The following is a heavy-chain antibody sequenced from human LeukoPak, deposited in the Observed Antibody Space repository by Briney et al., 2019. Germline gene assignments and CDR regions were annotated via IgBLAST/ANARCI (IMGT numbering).Heavy chain of an antibody. D-gene: IGHD1-26*01. CDR1: GYSISSGYY. CDR3: ARHVPELPMSAFDI. V-gene: IGHV4-38-2*01. J-gene: IGHJ3*02. Sequence: SETLSLTCAVSGYSISSGYYWGWIRQPPGKGLEWIGSIYHSGSTYYNPSLKSRVTISVDTSKNQSSLKLSSVTAADTAVYYCARHVPELPMSAFDIWGQGTMVTVSS. CDR2: IYHSGST.